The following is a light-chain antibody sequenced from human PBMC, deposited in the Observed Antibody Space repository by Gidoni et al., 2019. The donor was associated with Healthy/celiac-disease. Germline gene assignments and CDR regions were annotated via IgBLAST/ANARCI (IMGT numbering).Light chain of an antibody. CDR2: AAS. Sequence: DIQMTQSPSSLSASVGDRVTITCRASQGISNYLAWYQQKPGKVPKLLFYAASTLQSGVPSRFSGSGSGTNFTLTIGGLQPEDVATYYCQRYNSAPRTFGQGTKVEIK. J-gene: IGKJ1*01. CDR3: QRYNSAPRT. V-gene: IGKV1-27*01. CDR1: QGISNY.